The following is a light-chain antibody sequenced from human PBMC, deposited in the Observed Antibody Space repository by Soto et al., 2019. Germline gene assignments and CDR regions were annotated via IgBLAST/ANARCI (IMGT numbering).Light chain of an antibody. CDR1: QSIRTW. Sequence: DIQMTQSPSTLSASVGDRVTITCRASQSIRTWLAWYQQKPGKAPKLLIYDASSLESGVPSRFSGSGSGTEFTLTISSLQPDDFATDYCQEYDSYSPYTFGQGTKLEIK. CDR2: DAS. V-gene: IGKV1-5*01. CDR3: QEYDSYSPYT. J-gene: IGKJ2*01.